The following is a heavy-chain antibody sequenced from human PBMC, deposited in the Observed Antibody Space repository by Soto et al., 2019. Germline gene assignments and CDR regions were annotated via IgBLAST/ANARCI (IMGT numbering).Heavy chain of an antibody. V-gene: IGHV4-30-4*08. Sequence: SETLSLTCAVYGGSFSGYYWTWIRQPPGKGLEWIGYIYYSGNTYYNPSLKSRVMISVDTSKNQFSLNLSSVTAADTAVYYCASGYYDILCCGDTKYYLYYRGQG. CDR1: GGSFSGYY. D-gene: IGHD3-9*01. CDR3: ASGYYDILCCGDTKYYLYY. CDR2: IYYSGNT. J-gene: IGHJ4*02.